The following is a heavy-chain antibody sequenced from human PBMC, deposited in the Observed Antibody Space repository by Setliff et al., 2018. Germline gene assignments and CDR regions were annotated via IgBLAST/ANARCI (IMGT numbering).Heavy chain of an antibody. D-gene: IGHD3-10*01. V-gene: IGHV1-69*13. CDR3: AGGKPLVRKYYYYMDV. CDR2: IIPMFGT. CDR1: GGTFSSYV. J-gene: IGHJ6*03. Sequence: SVKVSCKASGGTFSSYVISWVREAPGQGLEWMGGIIPMFGTNYAQKFQGRVAITADESTSTAYMELSSLGSEDTAVYYCAGGKPLVRKYYYYMDVWGKGTTVTVSS.